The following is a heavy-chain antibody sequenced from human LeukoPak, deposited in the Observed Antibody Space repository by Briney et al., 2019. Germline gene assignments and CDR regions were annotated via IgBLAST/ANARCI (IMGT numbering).Heavy chain of an antibody. CDR1: GYTFNNYG. CDR2: ISGYNGNT. J-gene: IGHJ4*02. D-gene: IGHD3-3*01. CDR3: ARTHDFWSARKGDYFDP. V-gene: IGHV1-18*01. Sequence: ASVKVSCKASGYTFNNYGVSWVRQAPGQGLEWVGWISGYNGNTNYAQKFQDRITMTADKSTTTVYMEVKSLRSDDTAVYYCARTHDFWSARKGDYFDPWGQGTLVTVSS.